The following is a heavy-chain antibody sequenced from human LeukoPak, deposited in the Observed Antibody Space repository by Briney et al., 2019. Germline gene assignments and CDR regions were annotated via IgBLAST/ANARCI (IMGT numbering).Heavy chain of an antibody. V-gene: IGHV4-59*01. Sequence: SETLSLTCTVSGGSISGYYWSWIRQPPGKGLEWIGYIYYSGSTNYNPSLKSRVTISVDTSKNQFSLKLSSVTAADTAVYYCARGYYGSGSYYFDYWGQGTLVSVSS. D-gene: IGHD3-10*01. CDR3: ARGYYGSGSYYFDY. J-gene: IGHJ4*02. CDR1: GGSISGYY. CDR2: IYYSGST.